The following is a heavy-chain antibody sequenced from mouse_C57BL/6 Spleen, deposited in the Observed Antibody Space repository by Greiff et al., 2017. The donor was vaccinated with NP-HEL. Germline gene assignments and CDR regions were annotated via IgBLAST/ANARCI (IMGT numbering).Heavy chain of an antibody. CDR2: ISYDGSN. D-gene: IGHD2-4*01. Sequence: EVKLQESGPGLVKPSQSLSLTCSVTGYSITSGYYWNWIRQFPGNKLEWMGYISYDGSNNYNPSLKNRISITRDTSKNQFFLKLNSVTTEDTATYYCARDRDDDYDYWGQGTTLTVSS. J-gene: IGHJ2*01. V-gene: IGHV3-6*01. CDR1: GYSITSGYY. CDR3: ARDRDDDYDY.